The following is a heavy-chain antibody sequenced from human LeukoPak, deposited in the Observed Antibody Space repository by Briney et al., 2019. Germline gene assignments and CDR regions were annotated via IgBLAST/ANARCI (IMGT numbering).Heavy chain of an antibody. J-gene: IGHJ4*02. CDR1: GGSISSSNW. CDR2: IYHSGST. D-gene: IGHD1-26*01. CDR3: ARLVGGLGDNYYFDY. V-gene: IGHV4-4*02. Sequence: PSGTRSLTCAVSGGSISSSNWWSWVRQPPGKGLEWIEEIYHSGSTNYNPSLKSRVTISVDKSKNQFSLKLSSVTAADTAVYYCARLVGGLGDNYYFDYWGQGTLVTVSS.